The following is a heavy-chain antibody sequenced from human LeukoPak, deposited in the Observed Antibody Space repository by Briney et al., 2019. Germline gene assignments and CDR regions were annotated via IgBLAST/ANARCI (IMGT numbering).Heavy chain of an antibody. CDR3: ARGRPGHYFDY. CDR1: GFTFSSYG. J-gene: IGHJ4*02. Sequence: GGTLRLSCAASGFTFSSYGMSWVRQAPGKGLEWVSAISGSGGSTYYADSVKGRFTISRDNSKNTLYLQMNSLRAEDTAIYYCARGRPGHYFDYWGQGTLVTVSS. V-gene: IGHV3-23*01. CDR2: ISGSGGST.